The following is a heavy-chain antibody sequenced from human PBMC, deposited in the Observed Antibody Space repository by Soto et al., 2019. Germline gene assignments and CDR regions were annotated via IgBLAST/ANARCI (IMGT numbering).Heavy chain of an antibody. Sequence: LRLSGAASVVTFNSYAVSGVRQAPGKGLEWVSAISGIGVSTYYADSVKGRFTISRDNPKNTLYLQMNSLRAEDTAVYYSAQVKRMLFDVDFWGQRTLVTVPS. J-gene: IGHJ4*02. CDR2: ISGIGVST. V-gene: IGHV3-23*01. CDR3: AQVKRMLFDVDF. CDR1: VVTFNSYA. D-gene: IGHD3-10*02.